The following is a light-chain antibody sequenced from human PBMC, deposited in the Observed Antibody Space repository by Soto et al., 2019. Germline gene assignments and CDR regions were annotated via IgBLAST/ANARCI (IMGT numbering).Light chain of an antibody. J-gene: IGKJ4*01. CDR3: QQCNNWPLT. V-gene: IGKV3-15*01. CDR1: QSVSSN. Sequence: EIVMTQSPATLSVSPGERATLSCRASQSVSSNLAWFQQRPGQAPRLLIYGASTRATGVPARFSGSGSGTEFTLTISSVLSEDFTIYYCQQCNNWPLTFGGGTKVEIK. CDR2: GAS.